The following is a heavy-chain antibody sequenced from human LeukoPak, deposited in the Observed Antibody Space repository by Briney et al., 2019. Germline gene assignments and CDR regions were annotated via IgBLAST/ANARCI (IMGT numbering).Heavy chain of an antibody. D-gene: IGHD5-12*01. CDR2: IKQDGSEK. J-gene: IGHJ4*02. V-gene: IGHV3-7*01. Sequence: GGSLRLSCAASGFTFSGHWMSWVRQAPGKGLEWVASIKQDGSEKYYVDSVKGRLTISRDNAKNSLYLQMNSLRAEDTAVYYCARDGGYVYDYWGQGTLVTVSS. CDR3: ARDGGYVYDY. CDR1: GFTFSGHW.